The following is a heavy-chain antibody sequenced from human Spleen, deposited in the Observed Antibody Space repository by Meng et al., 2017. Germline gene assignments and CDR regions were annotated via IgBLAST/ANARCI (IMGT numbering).Heavy chain of an antibody. CDR2: INHSGST. D-gene: IGHD3-10*01. Sequence: QVQAQQWGAGLLKPSETLSLTCAVYGGSFSGYYWSWIRQPPGKGLEWIGEINHSGSTNYNPSLKSRVTISVDTSKNQFSLKLSSVTAADTAVYYCARGNGDLAFDIWGQGTMVTVSS. CDR1: GGSFSGYY. V-gene: IGHV4-34*01. CDR3: ARGNGDLAFDI. J-gene: IGHJ3*02.